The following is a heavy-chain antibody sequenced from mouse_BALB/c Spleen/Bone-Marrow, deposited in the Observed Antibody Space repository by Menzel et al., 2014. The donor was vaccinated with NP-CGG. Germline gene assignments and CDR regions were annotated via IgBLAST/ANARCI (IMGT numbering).Heavy chain of an antibody. Sequence: QVQLQQSGAELVKPEASVKLSCKASGYTFTSYYMYWVKQRPGQGLEWIGGINPSNGGTNFNEKFKSKATLTVDKSSSTAYMQLSSLTSEDSAVYYCTRDHYYYGSSYWYFDVWGAGTTVTVSS. CDR3: TRDHYYYGSSYWYFDV. CDR2: INPSNGGT. J-gene: IGHJ1*01. V-gene: IGHV1S81*02. CDR1: GYTFTSYY. D-gene: IGHD1-1*01.